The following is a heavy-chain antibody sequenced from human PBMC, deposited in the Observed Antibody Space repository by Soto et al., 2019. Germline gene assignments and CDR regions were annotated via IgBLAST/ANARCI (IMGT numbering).Heavy chain of an antibody. CDR2: VKTDGST. V-gene: IGHV3-74*01. CDR1: GFTFSNYW. Sequence: EVQLVESGGDLVQPGGSLSLSCAASGFTFSNYWMHWVRQAPGKGLVWVSRVKTDGSTYYADSVRGRFTIFRDNAKNTLYVQMNSLTVEDTAVYFCARGIRGHYGFDVWGQGHWSPSLQ. CDR3: ARGIRGHYGFDV. J-gene: IGHJ3*01. D-gene: IGHD5-12*01.